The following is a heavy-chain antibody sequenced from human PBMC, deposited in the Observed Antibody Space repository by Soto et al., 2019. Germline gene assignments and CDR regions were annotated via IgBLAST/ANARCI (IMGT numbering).Heavy chain of an antibody. D-gene: IGHD6-19*01. CDR2: IYGGGTT. V-gene: IGHV3-53*01. CDR1: GFAVSSKY. CDR3: VQTTGWPGFDF. J-gene: IGHJ4*02. Sequence: EVQLVESGGGLIQPGGSLRLSCAASGFAVSSKYMTWVRQAPGKGLEWASVIYGGGTTYYADSVKGRFTIPRGNSKNSLYLQMNSLRAEDTAVYYCVQTTGWPGFDFWGQGTLVTVSS.